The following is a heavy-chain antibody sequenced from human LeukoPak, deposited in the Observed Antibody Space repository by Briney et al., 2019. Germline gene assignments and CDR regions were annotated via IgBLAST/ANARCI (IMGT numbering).Heavy chain of an antibody. CDR2: VSGTGITT. J-gene: IGHJ4*02. CDR3: AKELMGFDY. V-gene: IGHV3-23*01. Sequence: GGSLRLSCAASGFTFTSYAMSWVRQAPGKGLEWVSSVSGTGITTYYADSVKGRFTASRDNSKDTVYLQMNSLRGEDTAVYYCAKELMGFDYWGQGSLVTVSS. CDR1: GFTFTSYA. D-gene: IGHD2-8*01.